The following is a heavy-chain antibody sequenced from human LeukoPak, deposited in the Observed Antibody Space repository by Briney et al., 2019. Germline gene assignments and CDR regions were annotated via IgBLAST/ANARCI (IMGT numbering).Heavy chain of an antibody. V-gene: IGHV1-18*01. J-gene: IGHJ6*03. D-gene: IGHD3-3*01. CDR2: ISAYNGNT. CDR3: ARSMTIFGVVVSAMDV. Sequence: ASVKVSCKASGYTFTSYGISWVRQAPGQGLEWMGWISAYNGNTNYAQKLQGRVTMTTDTSTSTAYMELRSLRSDDTAVYYCARSMTIFGVVVSAMDVWGKGTSVTVSS. CDR1: GYTFTSYG.